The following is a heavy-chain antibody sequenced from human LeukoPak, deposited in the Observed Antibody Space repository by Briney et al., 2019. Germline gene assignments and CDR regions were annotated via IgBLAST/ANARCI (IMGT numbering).Heavy chain of an antibody. CDR3: AKAGSGWYGDSPSES. Sequence: PGGSLRLSCAASGFTFRNYSMSWVRQAPGKGLEWVSGITGSAHITYHAGSVKGRFTISRDNSNNTLYLQINSLRAEDTAVYYCAKAGSGWYGDSPSESWGQGILVTVSS. D-gene: IGHD6-19*01. J-gene: IGHJ5*02. CDR1: GFTFRNYS. CDR2: ITGSAHIT. V-gene: IGHV3-23*01.